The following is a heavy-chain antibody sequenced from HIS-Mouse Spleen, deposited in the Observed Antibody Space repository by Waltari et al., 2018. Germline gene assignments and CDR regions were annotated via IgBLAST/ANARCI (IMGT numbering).Heavy chain of an antibody. CDR3: ARMGGCPGSGSCPLFDY. CDR2: LDWDDDK. CDR1: GFSLSTSGMC. Sequence: QVTLRESGPALVKPTQTLTLTCTFSGFSLSTSGMCVSWIRQPPGKALEWLARLDWDDDKYYSTSLKTRLTISKDTSKNQVVLTLTNMDPVDTATYYCARMGGCPGSGSCPLFDYWGQGTLVTVSS. J-gene: IGHJ4*02. D-gene: IGHD1-26*01. V-gene: IGHV2-70*15.